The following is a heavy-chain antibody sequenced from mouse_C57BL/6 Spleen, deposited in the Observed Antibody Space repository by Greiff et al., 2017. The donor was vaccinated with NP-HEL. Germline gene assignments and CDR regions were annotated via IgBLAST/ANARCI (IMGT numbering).Heavy chain of an antibody. CDR1: GFTFSDYG. J-gene: IGHJ3*01. D-gene: IGHD1-1*01. Sequence: EVKLVESGGGLVKPGGSLKLSCAASGFTFSDYGMHWVRQAPEKGLEWVAYISSGSSTIYYADTVKGRFTISRDNAKNTLFLQMTSLRSEDTAMYYCARPDYYGSSWGFAYWGQGTLVTVSA. CDR3: ARPDYYGSSWGFAY. V-gene: IGHV5-17*01. CDR2: ISSGSSTI.